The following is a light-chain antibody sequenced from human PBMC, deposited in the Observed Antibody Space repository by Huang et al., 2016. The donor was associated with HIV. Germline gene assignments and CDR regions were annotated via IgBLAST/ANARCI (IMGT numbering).Light chain of an antibody. Sequence: EIVMTQSPATLSVYPGERATLSCRASQSVSSNLAWYQQKPGQAPRLLIYGASTRATGIPARFSGSWSGTEFTLTISSLQSEDFAVYYCQQYNNWPLSWSFGQGTKVEIK. J-gene: IGKJ1*01. V-gene: IGKV3-15*01. CDR1: QSVSSN. CDR3: QQYNNWPLSWS. CDR2: GAS.